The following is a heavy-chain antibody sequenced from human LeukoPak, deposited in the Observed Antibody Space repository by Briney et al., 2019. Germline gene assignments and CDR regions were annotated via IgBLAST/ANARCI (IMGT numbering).Heavy chain of an antibody. D-gene: IGHD3-10*01. Sequence: GGSLRLSCAASGFTFSGYAMSWVRQAPGKGLEWVSAISGSGGSTYYADSVKGRFTISRDNSKNTLYLQMNSLRAEDTAVYYCAKDGLWFGELLRRTMYYFDYWGQGTLVTVSS. CDR2: ISGSGGST. CDR3: AKDGLWFGELLRRTMYYFDY. J-gene: IGHJ4*02. CDR1: GFTFSGYA. V-gene: IGHV3-23*01.